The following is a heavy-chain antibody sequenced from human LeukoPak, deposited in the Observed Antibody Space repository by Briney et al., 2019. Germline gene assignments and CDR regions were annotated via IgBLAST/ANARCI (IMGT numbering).Heavy chain of an antibody. J-gene: IGHJ3*02. CDR2: IKQDGSEK. Sequence: PGGSLRLSCAASGFTFSSYWMSWVRQAPGKGLEWVANIKQDGSEKYYVDSAKGRFTISRDNAKNSLYLQMNSLRAEDTAVYYCAKDPNGDYIGTFDIWGQGTMVTVSS. CDR3: AKDPNGDYIGTFDI. CDR1: GFTFSSYW. V-gene: IGHV3-7*01. D-gene: IGHD4-17*01.